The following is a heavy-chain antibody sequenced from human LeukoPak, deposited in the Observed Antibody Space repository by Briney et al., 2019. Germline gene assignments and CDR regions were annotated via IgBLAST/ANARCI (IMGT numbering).Heavy chain of an antibody. V-gene: IGHV3-21*04. CDR1: GFTFSSYS. J-gene: IGHJ4*02. CDR2: ISSSSSYI. CDR3: ARGSGYQKFHFDY. Sequence: PGGSLRLSCAASGFTFSSYSMNWVRQAPGKGLEWVSSISSSSSYIYYADSVKGRFTISRDNAKNSLYLQMNSLRAEDTALYHCARGSGYQKFHFDYWGQGTLVTVSS. D-gene: IGHD2-2*01.